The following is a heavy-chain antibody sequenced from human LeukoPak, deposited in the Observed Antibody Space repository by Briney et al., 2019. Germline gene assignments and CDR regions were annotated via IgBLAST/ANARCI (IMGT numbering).Heavy chain of an antibody. V-gene: IGHV3-21*01. Sequence: PGGSLRLSCAASGFTFSSYSMNWVRQAPGKGLEWVSSISSSSSYIYYADSVEGRFTISRDNAKNSLYLQMNSLRAEDTAVYYCARGSGLSIAVAGRLDYWGQGTLVTVSS. D-gene: IGHD6-19*01. CDR3: ARGSGLSIAVAGRLDY. J-gene: IGHJ4*02. CDR1: GFTFSSYS. CDR2: ISSSSSYI.